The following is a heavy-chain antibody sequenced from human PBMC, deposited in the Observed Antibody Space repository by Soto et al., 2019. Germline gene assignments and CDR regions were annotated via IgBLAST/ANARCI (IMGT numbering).Heavy chain of an antibody. CDR3: ARDWGAPCRGSACGYYYHFGMDV. D-gene: IGHD2-21*01. CDR2: IKEDGSEE. J-gene: IGHJ6*02. Sequence: EVQLVESGGGLVQPGGSLRLSCAASGFTFSTYWMNWVRQAPGKGLEWVANIKEDGSEEYYVDSVKGRFTISRDNAKNSLYLDMNSLRGEDTAVYYCARDWGAPCRGSACGYYYHFGMDVWGQGTTVTVPS. CDR1: GFTFSTYW. V-gene: IGHV3-7*05.